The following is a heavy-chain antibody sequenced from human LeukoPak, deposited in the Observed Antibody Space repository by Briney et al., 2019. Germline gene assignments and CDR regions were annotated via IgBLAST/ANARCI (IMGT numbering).Heavy chain of an antibody. CDR2: ISAYNGNT. V-gene: IGHV1-18*01. D-gene: IGHD3-10*01. J-gene: IGHJ4*02. CDR3: ARGRPMVRGVIVPPLGY. Sequence: ASVKVSCKASGYTFTSYGISWVRQAPGQGLEWMGWISAYNGNTNYAQKLQGRVTMTTDTSTSTAYMELSSLRSEDTAVYYCARGRPMVRGVIVPPLGYWGQGTLVTVSS. CDR1: GYTFTSYG.